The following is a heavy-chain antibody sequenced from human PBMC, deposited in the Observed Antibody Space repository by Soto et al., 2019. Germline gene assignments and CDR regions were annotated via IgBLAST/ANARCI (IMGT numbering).Heavy chain of an antibody. Sequence: SETLSLTCAVSGYSISSGYYWGWIRQPPGKGLEWIGSIYHSGSTYYNPSLKSRVTISVDTSKNQFSPKLSSVTAADTAVYYCASWDTVHLDYWGQGTLVTVSS. V-gene: IGHV4-38-2*01. CDR1: GYSISSGYY. CDR2: IYHSGST. J-gene: IGHJ4*02. D-gene: IGHD1-26*01. CDR3: ASWDTVHLDY.